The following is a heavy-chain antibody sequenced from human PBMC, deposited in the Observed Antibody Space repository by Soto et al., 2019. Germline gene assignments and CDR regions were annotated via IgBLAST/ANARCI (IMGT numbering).Heavy chain of an antibody. D-gene: IGHD5-12*01. J-gene: IGHJ4*02. CDR1: GGSISSGGYY. CDR2: IYYSGST. CDR3: ARGRGIVATINRSLLFDY. V-gene: IGHV4-31*03. Sequence: QVQLQESGPGLVKPSQTLSLTCTVSGGSISSGGYYWSWIRQHPGKGLEWIGYIYYSGSTYYNPSLMSRVTISVDPSKSQFSLKLSSVTAADTAVYYCARGRGIVATINRSLLFDYWGQGTLVTVSS.